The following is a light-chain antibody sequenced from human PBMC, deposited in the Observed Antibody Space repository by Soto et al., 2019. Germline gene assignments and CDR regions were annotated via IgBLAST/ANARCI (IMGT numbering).Light chain of an antibody. CDR1: TSNIRSNT. CDR3: AAWDDSLNGHVL. Sequence: QSVLTQPPSASGTPGQRVTISCSGSTSNIRSNTVNWYQQLPGTAPKLLIYSNNQRPSGVPDRFSGSKSGTSASLAISGLQSEDEADYYCAAWDDSLNGHVLFGGGTKLTVL. CDR2: SNN. J-gene: IGLJ2*01. V-gene: IGLV1-44*01.